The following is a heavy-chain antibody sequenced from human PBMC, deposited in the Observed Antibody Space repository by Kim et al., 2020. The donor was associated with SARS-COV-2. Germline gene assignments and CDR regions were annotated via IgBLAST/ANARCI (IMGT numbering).Heavy chain of an antibody. J-gene: IGHJ4*02. D-gene: IGHD3-16*01. CDR2: TT. V-gene: IGHV4-4*01. Sequence: TTSYNPSVKTRVTMSVDESKNQFSLKLTSVTAADTAMYFCAKQVGGVGSAVWGQGTLVAVSS. CDR3: AKQVGGVGSAV.